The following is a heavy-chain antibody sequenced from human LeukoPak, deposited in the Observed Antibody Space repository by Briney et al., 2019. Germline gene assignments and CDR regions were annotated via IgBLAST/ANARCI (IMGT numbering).Heavy chain of an antibody. J-gene: IGHJ4*02. Sequence: PSETLSLTCAVYGGSFSGYYWSWIRQPPGKGLEWIGEINHSGSTNYNPSLKSRVTISVDTSKNQFSLKLTSVTAADTAVYYCARLLGNSYRDYFDYLGQGTLVTVSS. D-gene: IGHD1-7*01. CDR3: ARLLGNSYRDYFDY. V-gene: IGHV4-34*01. CDR2: INHSGST. CDR1: GGSFSGYY.